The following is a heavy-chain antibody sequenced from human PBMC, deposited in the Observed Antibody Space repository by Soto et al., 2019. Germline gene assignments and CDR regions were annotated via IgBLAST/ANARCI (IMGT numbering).Heavy chain of an antibody. Sequence: KTSETLSLTCTVSGASINRYYWSWIRQPPGEGLEWIGYIYYSGTTNYNPSLRSRVTISLDTSKNQLSLNLRSVTAADTAVYYCARNVDTTRAYYFDYWGQGMLVTVSS. J-gene: IGHJ4*02. CDR2: IYYSGTT. CDR3: ARNVDTTRAYYFDY. D-gene: IGHD5-18*01. V-gene: IGHV4-59*01. CDR1: GASINRYY.